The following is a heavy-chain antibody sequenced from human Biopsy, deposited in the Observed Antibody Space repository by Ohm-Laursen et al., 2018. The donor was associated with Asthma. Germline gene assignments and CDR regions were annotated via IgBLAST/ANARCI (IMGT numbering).Heavy chain of an antibody. V-gene: IGHV3-53*01. CDR1: GFTVSRDH. J-gene: IGHJ4*02. Sequence: SLRLSCAASGFTVSRDHMFWVRQAPGKGLEWVSVIYGGGTSHTADSVRGRFTISRDFSKNTLHLQMHSLRVEDTAVYYCARGDSSGWSHYYFDYWGQGTLATVSS. CDR2: IYGGGTS. CDR3: ARGDSSGWSHYYFDY. D-gene: IGHD6-19*01.